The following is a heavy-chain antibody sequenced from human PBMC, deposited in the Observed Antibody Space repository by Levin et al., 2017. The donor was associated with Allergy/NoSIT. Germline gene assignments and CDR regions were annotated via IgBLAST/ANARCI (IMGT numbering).Heavy chain of an antibody. J-gene: IGHJ4*02. CDR2: ISWNSGSI. D-gene: IGHD6-19*01. CDR1: GFTFDDYA. Sequence: SLKISCAASGFTFDDYAMHWVRQAPGKGLEWVSGISWNSGSIGYADSVKGRFTISRDNAKNSLYLQMNSLRAEDTALYYCAKDSIPIAVAGEYYFDYWGQGTLVTVSS. V-gene: IGHV3-9*01. CDR3: AKDSIPIAVAGEYYFDY.